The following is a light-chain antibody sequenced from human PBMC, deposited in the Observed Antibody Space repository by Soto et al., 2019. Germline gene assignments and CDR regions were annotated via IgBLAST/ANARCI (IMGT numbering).Light chain of an antibody. CDR2: STN. V-gene: IGLV8-61*01. CDR1: SGSVSTSYY. Sequence: QTVVTQEPSFSVSPGGTVTLTGGLNSGSVSTSYYPSWYQQTPGQAPRTLIYSTNTRSSGVPDRFSGSILGNKAALTITGAQADDESDYYCVLYMGSGIWVFGGGTKLTVL. CDR3: VLYMGSGIWV. J-gene: IGLJ3*02.